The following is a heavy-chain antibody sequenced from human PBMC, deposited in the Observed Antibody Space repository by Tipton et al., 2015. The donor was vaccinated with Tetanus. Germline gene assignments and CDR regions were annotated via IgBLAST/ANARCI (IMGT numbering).Heavy chain of an antibody. D-gene: IGHD3-10*02. J-gene: IGHJ5*02. Sequence: TLSLTCAVSGGSIDSGDYSWSWIRQPPGKGLEWIASIYFEGSTYYSPSFESRVTIAVDTSQNVFSLRLTSVNDADTAVYYCARRHYVYWFAPRGQRTPVTVSS. CDR2: IYFEGST. V-gene: IGHV4-30-2*03. CDR1: GGSIDSGDYS. CDR3: ARRHYVYWFAP.